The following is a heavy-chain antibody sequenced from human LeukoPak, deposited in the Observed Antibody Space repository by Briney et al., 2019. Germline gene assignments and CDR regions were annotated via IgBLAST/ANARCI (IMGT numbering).Heavy chain of an antibody. D-gene: IGHD4-23*01. CDR2: INTNTGNP. CDR1: GYTFTSYA. Sequence: ASVKVSCEASGYTFTSYAMNWVRQAPGQGLEWMGWINTNTGNPTYAQGFTGRFVFSLDTSVSTAYLQISSLKAEDTAVYYCARESTVVTPGYYYYYMDVWGKGTTVTVSS. J-gene: IGHJ6*03. CDR3: ARESTVVTPGYYYYYMDV. V-gene: IGHV7-4-1*02.